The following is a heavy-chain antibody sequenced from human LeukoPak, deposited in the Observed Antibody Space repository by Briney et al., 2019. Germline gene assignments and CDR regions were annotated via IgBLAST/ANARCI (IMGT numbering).Heavy chain of an antibody. CDR1: GYTFTGYY. CDR3: ARAGYSSSWHLFDY. V-gene: IGHV1-2*06. Sequence: ASVKVSCKASGYTFTGYYMHWVRQASGQGLEWMGRINPNSGGTNYAQKFQGRVTMTRDTSISTAYMELSRLRSDDTAVYYCARAGYSSSWHLFDYWGQGTLVTVSS. D-gene: IGHD6-13*01. J-gene: IGHJ4*02. CDR2: INPNSGGT.